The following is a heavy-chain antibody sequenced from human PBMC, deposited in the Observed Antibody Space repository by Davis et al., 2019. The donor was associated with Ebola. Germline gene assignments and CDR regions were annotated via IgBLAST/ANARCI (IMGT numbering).Heavy chain of an antibody. CDR1: ESPSPASI. CDR3: ARDGRDYGDGMDV. V-gene: IGHV1-2*04. J-gene: IGHJ6*02. D-gene: IGHD4-17*01. Sequence: ASVKVSCKASESPSPASIIPWVRQALGKGLEWMGWINPNSGGTNYAQKFQGWVTMTRDTSISTAYMELSRLRSDDTAVYYCARDGRDYGDGMDVWGQGTTVTVSS. CDR2: INPNSGGT.